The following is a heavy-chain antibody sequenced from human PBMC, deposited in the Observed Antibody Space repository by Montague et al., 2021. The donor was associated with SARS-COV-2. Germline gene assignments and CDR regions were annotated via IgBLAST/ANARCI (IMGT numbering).Heavy chain of an antibody. CDR3: ARGASLAGRFDY. Sequence: SETLSLTCSVSAGSVNSGAHYWNWIRQPPGKGLEWIGYVYYNGDIKHNPSLKSRVSLSLDTSMNQFSLQLNSLTAADTAVYYCARGASLAGRFDYWGQGILITVSS. V-gene: IGHV4-61*08. CDR1: AGSVNSGAHY. CDR2: VYYNGDI. J-gene: IGHJ4*02. D-gene: IGHD6-19*01.